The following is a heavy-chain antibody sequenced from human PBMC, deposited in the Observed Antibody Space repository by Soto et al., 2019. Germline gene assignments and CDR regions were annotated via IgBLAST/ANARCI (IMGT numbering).Heavy chain of an antibody. CDR3: AKVSYYYDSSGYYYSGFDY. V-gene: IGHV3-23*01. CDR1: GFTFSSYA. J-gene: IGHJ4*02. CDR2: ISASGGST. D-gene: IGHD3-22*01. Sequence: EEQLLESGGGLVQPGGSLRLSCAASGFTFSSYAMSWVRQAPGKGLEWVSGISASGGSTYYADSVKGRFTISRDNSKNTLYLQMNSLRSEDTAVYYCAKVSYYYDSSGYYYSGFDYWGQGTLVTVSS.